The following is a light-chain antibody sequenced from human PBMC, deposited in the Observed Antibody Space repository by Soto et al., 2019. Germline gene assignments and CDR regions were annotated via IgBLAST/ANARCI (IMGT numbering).Light chain of an antibody. V-gene: IGKV1-39*01. CDR1: QPISTS. CDR3: QQSYSSPLT. J-gene: IGKJ4*01. CDR2: AVS. Sequence: DIQVTQSPPNLSASLGDRVIITCRAGQPISTSLPWFQQKPGKAPQLLIYAVSNLQPGVPSRFSGRGTGTDFTPIINSLQPHYIAVYYCQQSYSSPLTSGRGTKEQIK.